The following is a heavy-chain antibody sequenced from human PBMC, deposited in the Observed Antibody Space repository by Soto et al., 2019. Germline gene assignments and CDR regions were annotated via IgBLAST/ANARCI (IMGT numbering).Heavy chain of an antibody. CDR3: ARYCSSTSCDHYFDY. V-gene: IGHV1-18*01. CDR1: GYSFTNYD. Sequence: ASVKVSCKASGYSFTNYDISWVRQAPGQGLEWMGWISPYNGDTNYAQKLQGRVTMTTDTSTSTAYMELRSLRSDDTAVYYCARYCSSTSCDHYFDYWGQGTLVTVSS. D-gene: IGHD2-2*01. J-gene: IGHJ4*02. CDR2: ISPYNGDT.